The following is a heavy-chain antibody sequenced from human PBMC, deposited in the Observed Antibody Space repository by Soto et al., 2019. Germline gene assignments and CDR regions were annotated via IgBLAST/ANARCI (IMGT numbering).Heavy chain of an antibody. D-gene: IGHD3-3*01. V-gene: IGHV4-30-2*02. J-gene: IGHJ4*02. CDR1: GGFISSGGYS. CDR3: ARLGGYYQAFDN. CDR2: IYHSGST. Sequence: SETLSVTCTVSGGFISSGGYSWSWIRQAPGKGLEWIGYIYHSGSTYYNPSLKSRVTISVDTSKNQFSLKLSSVTAADTAVYYCARLGGYYQAFDNWGQGTLVTVSS.